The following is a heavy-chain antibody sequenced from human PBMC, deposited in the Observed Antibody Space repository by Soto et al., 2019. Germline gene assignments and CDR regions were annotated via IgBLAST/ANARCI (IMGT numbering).Heavy chain of an antibody. Sequence: QVQLVQSGAEVKKPGSSVKVSCNASGGIFRTYAISWLRQAPGQGLEWMGGIIPLFGTPNYAQRFQGRVTITAAESTSTAYMELSRLRSEDTAVYSCARDRDDYGSGNYYTRIDFWDKGTLVTVSA. CDR2: IIPLFGTP. J-gene: IGHJ4*02. V-gene: IGHV1-69*01. D-gene: IGHD3-10*01. CDR3: ARDRDDYGSGNYYTRIDF. CDR1: GGIFRTYA.